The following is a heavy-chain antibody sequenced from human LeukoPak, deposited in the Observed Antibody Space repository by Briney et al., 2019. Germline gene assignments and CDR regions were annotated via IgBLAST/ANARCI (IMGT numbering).Heavy chain of an antibody. D-gene: IGHD6-13*01. CDR3: ARGWSKLYYYYYYMDV. V-gene: IGHV3-30*03. CDR2: ISYDGSNK. Sequence: GRSLRLSCAASGFTFSTYGMHWVRQAPGKGLEWVAVISYDGSNKFYADSVKGRFTISRDNSKNTLYLQMNSLRPEDTAVYYCARGWSKLYYYYYYMDVWGKGTTVTVSS. CDR1: GFTFSTYG. J-gene: IGHJ6*03.